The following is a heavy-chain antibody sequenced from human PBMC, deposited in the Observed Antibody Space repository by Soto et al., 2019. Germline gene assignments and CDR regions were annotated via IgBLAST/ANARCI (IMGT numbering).Heavy chain of an antibody. J-gene: IGHJ4*02. CDR1: GGSISSYY. CDR3: ARGSRGYSYGTLVY. V-gene: IGHV4-59*01. Sequence: SETLSLTCTVSGGSISSYYWSWIRQPPGKGLEWIGYIYYSGSTNYNPSLKSRVTISVDTSKNQFSLKLSSVTAADTAVYYCARGSRGYSYGTLVYWGQGTLVTVYS. D-gene: IGHD5-18*01. CDR2: IYYSGST.